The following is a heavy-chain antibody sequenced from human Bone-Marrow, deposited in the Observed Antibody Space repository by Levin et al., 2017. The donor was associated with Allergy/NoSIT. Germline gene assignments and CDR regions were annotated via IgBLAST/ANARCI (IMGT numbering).Heavy chain of an antibody. Sequence: GESLKISCAASGFTFSSYGMHWVRQAPGKGLEWVAVISYDGSNKYYADSVKGRFTISRDNSKNTLYLQMNSLRAEDTAVYYCAKERVPADQFDYWGQGTLVTVSS. CDR2: ISYDGSNK. CDR1: GFTFSSYG. V-gene: IGHV3-30*18. J-gene: IGHJ4*02. CDR3: AKERVPADQFDY. D-gene: IGHD2-2*01.